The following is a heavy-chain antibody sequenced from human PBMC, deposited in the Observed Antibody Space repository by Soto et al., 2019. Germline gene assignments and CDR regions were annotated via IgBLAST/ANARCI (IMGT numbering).Heavy chain of an antibody. CDR2: ISGSGGST. CDR1: GFTFSSYA. J-gene: IGHJ6*02. V-gene: IGHV3-23*01. CDR3: ATGRGSWPDYYGMDV. D-gene: IGHD6-13*01. Sequence: GSLRLSCAASGFTFSSYAMSWVRQAPGKGLEWVSAISGSGGSTYYADSVKGRFTISRDNSKNTLYLQMNSLRAEDTAVYYCATGRGSWPDYYGMDVWGQGTTVTVSS.